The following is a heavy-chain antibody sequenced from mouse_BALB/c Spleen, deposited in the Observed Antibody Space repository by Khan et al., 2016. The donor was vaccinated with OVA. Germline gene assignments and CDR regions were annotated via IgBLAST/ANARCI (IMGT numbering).Heavy chain of an antibody. CDR3: ARGGFGTLAY. V-gene: IGHV1-54*01. D-gene: IGHD1-1*02. J-gene: IGHJ3*01. CDR2: INPGSGGT. Sequence: QVQLQQSVTELVRPGTSVKVSCKASAYAFTDYLIDWVKQRPGQGLEWIGVINPGSGGTNYNENFKGKATLTADKSSSTAYMQLSSLTSDDSAVYFCARGGFGTLAYWGQGTLGTVSA. CDR1: AYAFTDYL.